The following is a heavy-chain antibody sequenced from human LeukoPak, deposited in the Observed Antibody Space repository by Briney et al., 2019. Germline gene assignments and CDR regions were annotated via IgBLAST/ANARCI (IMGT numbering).Heavy chain of an antibody. V-gene: IGHV2-5*02. CDR3: AHYGDYRFMYYFDY. D-gene: IGHD4-17*01. J-gene: IGHJ4*02. CDR1: GFSLSTRGLG. Sequence: SGPTLVKPTQTLTLTCSLSGFSLSTRGLGVGWIRQSPGKAPEWLALIYWDDDYRYSPSLRKRLTITKDTSKNQVVLTMTNMDPADTATYYCAHYGDYRFMYYFDYWGQGSLVTVSS. CDR2: IYWDDDY.